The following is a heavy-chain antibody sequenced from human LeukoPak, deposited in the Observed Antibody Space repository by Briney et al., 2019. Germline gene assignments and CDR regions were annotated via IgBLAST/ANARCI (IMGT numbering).Heavy chain of an antibody. CDR3: GRDRVVPAATFY. Sequence: GGSLRLSCAASGFTFSSYWMSWFRQAPGRGLEWVANINQLGNEKNYVDSVNGRFTISRNNVDDSLYLEMNSLRVEDTAVYYCGRDRVVPAATFYWGQGVLVTVSS. D-gene: IGHD2-2*01. V-gene: IGHV3-7*01. CDR2: INQLGNEK. J-gene: IGHJ4*02. CDR1: GFTFSSYW.